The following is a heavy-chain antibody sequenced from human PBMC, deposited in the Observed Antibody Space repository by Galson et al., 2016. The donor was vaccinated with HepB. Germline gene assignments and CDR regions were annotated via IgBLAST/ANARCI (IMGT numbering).Heavy chain of an antibody. CDR1: GLNFSKSA. V-gene: IGHV3-30*04. Sequence: SLRLSCAASGLNFSKSAMHWVRQAPGKELAWVAVISDDRTNTYYANSVKGRFTISRDNSKNTVYLEMNSLRPEDTAVYYCARVVGYDFWSGWGYFDLWGRGTLVTVSS. CDR2: ISDDRTNT. D-gene: IGHD3-3*01. J-gene: IGHJ2*01. CDR3: ARVVGYDFWSGWGYFDL.